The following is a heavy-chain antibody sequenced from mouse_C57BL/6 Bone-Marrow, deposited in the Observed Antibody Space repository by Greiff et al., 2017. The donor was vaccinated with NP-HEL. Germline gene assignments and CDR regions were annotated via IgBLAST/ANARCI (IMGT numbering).Heavy chain of an antibody. Sequence: EVQRVESGPGLVKPSQSLSLTCSVTGNSITSGYYWNWIRQLPGNKLEWMGYISYDGSNNYNPSLKNRISITRDTSKNQFFLKLNSVTTEVTATYYCAREGGYYGSPFAYWGQGTLVTVSA. D-gene: IGHD1-1*01. V-gene: IGHV3-6*01. CDR3: AREGGYYGSPFAY. CDR1: GNSITSGYY. CDR2: ISYDGSN. J-gene: IGHJ3*01.